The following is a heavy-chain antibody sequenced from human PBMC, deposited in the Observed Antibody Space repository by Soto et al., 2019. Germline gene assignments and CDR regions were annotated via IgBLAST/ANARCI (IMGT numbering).Heavy chain of an antibody. CDR1: GGSISSYY. CDR3: ASCNRAAAGFYYYGMDV. Sequence: QVQLQESGPGLVKPSETLSLTCTVSGGSISSYYWSWIRQPQGKGLEWIGYIYYSGRTNYNPSLKRRVTISVDTSKNQFSRKLSSVTAADTAVYYCASCNRAAAGFYYYGMDVWGRGTTVTVSS. J-gene: IGHJ6*02. CDR2: IYYSGRT. D-gene: IGHD6-13*01. V-gene: IGHV4-59*01.